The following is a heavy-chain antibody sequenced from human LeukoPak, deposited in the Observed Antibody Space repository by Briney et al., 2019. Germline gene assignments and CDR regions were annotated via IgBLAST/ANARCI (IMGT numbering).Heavy chain of an antibody. CDR3: ARVASGYSFGDDAFDI. V-gene: IGHV3-30*04. J-gene: IGHJ3*02. D-gene: IGHD5-18*01. Sequence: GGSLRLSCAASGFTFSYYALHWDRQAPGKGLEWVAVISYDGRNKYYTDSVKGRFTISRDNSKNTLYLLMSSLRAEDTAVYYCARVASGYSFGDDAFDIWGQGTMVTVSS. CDR1: GFTFSYYA. CDR2: ISYDGRNK.